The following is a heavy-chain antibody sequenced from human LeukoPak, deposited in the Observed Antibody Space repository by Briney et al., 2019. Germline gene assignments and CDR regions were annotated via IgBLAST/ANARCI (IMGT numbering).Heavy chain of an antibody. D-gene: IGHD4-17*01. J-gene: IGHJ4*02. CDR1: GFTFSSYG. V-gene: IGHV3-30*18. CDR2: ISDDGRNK. Sequence: PGRSLRLSCAASGFTFSSYGMHWVRQAPGKGLEWVGVISDDGRNKNYADSVKGRFTISRDNSKDTLYLQMNSLRDEDTAVYYCAKRPSDYGDYVTYFDYWGQGTLVTVSS. CDR3: AKRPSDYGDYVTYFDY.